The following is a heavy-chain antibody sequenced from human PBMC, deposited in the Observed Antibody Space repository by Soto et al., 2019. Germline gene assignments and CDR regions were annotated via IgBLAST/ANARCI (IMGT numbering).Heavy chain of an antibody. CDR3: ARGPPFGY. CDR2: IYHSGST. V-gene: IGHV4-30-2*01. J-gene: IGHJ4*02. Sequence: PSETLSLTCAVSGGSISSGGYSWSWIRQPPGKGLEWIGYIYHSGSTYYNPSLKSRVTISVDRSKNQFSLKLNSVTAADTAVYYCARGPPFGYWGQGTLVTVSS. D-gene: IGHD3-10*01. CDR1: GGSISSGGYS.